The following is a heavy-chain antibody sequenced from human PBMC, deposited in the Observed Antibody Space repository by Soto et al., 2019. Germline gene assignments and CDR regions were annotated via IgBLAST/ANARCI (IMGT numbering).Heavy chain of an antibody. CDR3: ARATGADKEDY. CDR1: GFTFDDYA. J-gene: IGHJ4*02. Sequence: PGGSLRLSCAASGFTFDDYAMHWVRQAPGKGLEWVSGINWNSGSMGYADSVKGRFTISRDNAKNSLYLQMNSLRVEDTAVYYCARATGADKEDYWGQGTLVTVSS. V-gene: IGHV3-9*01. D-gene: IGHD3-10*01. CDR2: INWNSGSM.